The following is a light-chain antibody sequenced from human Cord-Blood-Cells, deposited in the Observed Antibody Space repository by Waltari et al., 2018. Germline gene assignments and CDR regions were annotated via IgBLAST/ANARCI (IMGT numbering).Light chain of an antibody. CDR3: CSYAGSSTWV. CDR2: EVS. CDR1: SSDVGSYNL. J-gene: IGLJ3*02. Sequence: QSALTQPASVSGYPGQSITIPCTGTSSDVGSYNLVSWYQQHPGKAPKLMIYEVSKPPSGVSNRFSGSKSGNTASLTISGLQAEDEADYYCCSYAGSSTWVFGGGTKLTVL. V-gene: IGLV2-23*02.